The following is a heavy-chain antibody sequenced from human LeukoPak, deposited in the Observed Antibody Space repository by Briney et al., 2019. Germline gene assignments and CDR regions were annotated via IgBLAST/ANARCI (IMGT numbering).Heavy chain of an antibody. CDR1: GFTFADFA. CDR3: TGAKYSGYDYRVDR. Sequence: RPGGSLRLSCKVTGFTFADFALSWFRQAPGKGLEWVGFIRSRASGGTTTYAASVKGRCTISRDDSKTTAYLQMNNLKIEDTAMYYCTGAKYSGYDYRVDRWGQGTLVTVSS. V-gene: IGHV3-49*03. D-gene: IGHD5-12*01. J-gene: IGHJ4*02. CDR2: IRSRASGGTT.